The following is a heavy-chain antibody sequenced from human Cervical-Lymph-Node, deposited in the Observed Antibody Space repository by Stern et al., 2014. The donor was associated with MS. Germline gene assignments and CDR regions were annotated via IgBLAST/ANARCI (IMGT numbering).Heavy chain of an antibody. Sequence: EVQLVESGAEVKKPGESLKISCKGSGYNFASYWIGWVRQVPGKGLEWMWFIYPDESDARYPPSFQGQVTMSADKSLGTAYLQWSSLKASDTSFYFCARKGTYGLDYWGQGALVTVSS. D-gene: IGHD3-10*01. CDR3: ARKGTYGLDY. CDR2: IYPDESDA. J-gene: IGHJ4*02. CDR1: GYNFASYW. V-gene: IGHV5-51*01.